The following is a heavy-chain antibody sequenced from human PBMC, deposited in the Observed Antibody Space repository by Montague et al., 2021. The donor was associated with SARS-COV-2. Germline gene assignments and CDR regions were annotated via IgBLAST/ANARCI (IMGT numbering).Heavy chain of an antibody. CDR3: ARSHDYRGNDYFDS. J-gene: IGHJ4*02. CDR1: GGSLSGFY. V-gene: IGHV4-34*01. D-gene: IGHD4-23*01. Sequence: SETLSLTCAVYGGSLSGFYWTWTRQAPGKGLEWVGEITHRGSTSYSPSXXSRLTISLDTSKNQFSLKLDSVTAADTATYYCARSHDYRGNDYFDSWGQGALVIVSS. CDR2: ITHRGST.